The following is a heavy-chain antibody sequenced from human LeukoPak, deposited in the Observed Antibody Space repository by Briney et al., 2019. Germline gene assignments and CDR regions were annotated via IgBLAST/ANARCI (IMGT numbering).Heavy chain of an antibody. CDR3: AKAPIRGYSYGYFDY. V-gene: IGHV3-9*03. CDR1: GFTFDDYA. J-gene: IGHJ4*02. Sequence: PGRSLRLSWAASGFTFDDYAMHWVRQAPGKGLEWVSGISWNSGSIGYADSVKGRFTISRDNAKNSLYLQMNSLRAEDMALYYCAKAPIRGYSYGYFDYWGQGTLVTVSS. CDR2: ISWNSGSI. D-gene: IGHD5-18*01.